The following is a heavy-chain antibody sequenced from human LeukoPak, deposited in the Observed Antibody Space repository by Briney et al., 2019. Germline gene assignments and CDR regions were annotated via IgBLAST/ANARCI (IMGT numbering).Heavy chain of an antibody. D-gene: IGHD2-2*01. CDR1: GGTFSSYA. J-gene: IGHJ4*02. CDR3: ARGGYCSSTSCSWFDY. CDR2: IIPIFGTA. Sequence: APVKVSCKASGGTFSSYAISWVRQAPGQGLEWMGGIIPIFGTANYAQKFQGRVTITTDESTSTAYMELSSLRSEDTAVYYCARGGYCSSTSCSWFDYWGQGTLVTVSS. V-gene: IGHV1-69*05.